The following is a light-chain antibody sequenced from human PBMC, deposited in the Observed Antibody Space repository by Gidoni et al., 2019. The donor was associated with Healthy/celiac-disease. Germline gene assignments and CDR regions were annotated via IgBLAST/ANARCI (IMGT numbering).Light chain of an antibody. CDR1: RSDVGGYNY. CDR3: SSYTSSSTLL. J-gene: IGLJ2*01. V-gene: IGLV2-14*01. Sequence: QSALTQPASVSGSPGPSIPISCTGTRSDVGGYNYVSWYQQHPGKAPKLMIYDVSNRPSGVSNRFSGSKSGNTASLTISGLQAEDEADYYCSSYTSSSTLLFGGGTKLTVL. CDR2: DVS.